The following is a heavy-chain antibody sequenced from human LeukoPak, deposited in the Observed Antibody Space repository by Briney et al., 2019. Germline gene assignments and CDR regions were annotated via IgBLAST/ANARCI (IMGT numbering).Heavy chain of an antibody. J-gene: IGHJ4*02. Sequence: SGSGGSTYYADSVKRRFTISRDNSKNTLYLQMNSLRAEDTAVYYCTKGTAYPDYWGQGTLVTVSP. CDR2: SGSGGST. CDR3: TKGTAYPDY. V-gene: IGHV3-23*01. D-gene: IGHD2-21*01.